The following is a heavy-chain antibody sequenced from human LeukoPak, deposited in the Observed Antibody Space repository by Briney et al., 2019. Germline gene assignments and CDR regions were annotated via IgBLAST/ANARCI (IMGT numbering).Heavy chain of an antibody. Sequence: PGGTLRLSCAASGFTFSSYAMSWVRQAPGKGLEWVSAISGSGGSTYYADSVKGRFTISRDNSKNTLYLQMNSLRAEDTAVYYCAKRKDSSGYYSYSPYYFDYWGQGTLVTVSS. CDR3: AKRKDSSGYYSYSPYYFDY. CDR2: ISGSGGST. V-gene: IGHV3-23*01. CDR1: GFTFSSYA. J-gene: IGHJ4*02. D-gene: IGHD3-22*01.